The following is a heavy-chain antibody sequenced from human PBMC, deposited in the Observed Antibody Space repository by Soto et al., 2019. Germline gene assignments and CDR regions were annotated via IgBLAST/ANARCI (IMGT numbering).Heavy chain of an antibody. V-gene: IGHV3-30*18. J-gene: IGHJ6*02. CDR1: GFTVTTYD. CDR2: ISYDGTNE. D-gene: IGHD3-10*01. Sequence: PGGSLRLSCAASGFTVTTYDMRWVRQAPGKGLEWVAVISYDGTNEYYEDSEKGLFTISKDTSKNTLYLQMKSLRPEDTAVYYGAKDILRGVSTGTNHYGMDVWGQGTTVTVSS. CDR3: AKDILRGVSTGTNHYGMDV.